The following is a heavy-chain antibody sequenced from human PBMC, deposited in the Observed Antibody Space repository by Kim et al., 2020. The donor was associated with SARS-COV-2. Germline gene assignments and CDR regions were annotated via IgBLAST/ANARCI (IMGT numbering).Heavy chain of an antibody. CDR3: AKVMYSGRDKSGVGASDV. Sequence: GGSLRLSCAASGFTFTTYAMSWVRQAPGKGLEWVSALSSSGGTTYYADSVKGRFTISRDNSKNTLYLQMNSLRAEDTALYYCAKVMYSGRDKSGVGASDVWGQGTMVTVSS. D-gene: IGHD1-26*01. CDR1: GFTFTTYA. CDR2: LSSSGGTT. V-gene: IGHV3-23*01. J-gene: IGHJ3*01.